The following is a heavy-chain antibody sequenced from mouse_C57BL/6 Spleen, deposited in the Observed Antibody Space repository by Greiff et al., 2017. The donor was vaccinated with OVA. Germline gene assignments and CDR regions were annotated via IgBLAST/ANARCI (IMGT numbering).Heavy chain of an antibody. J-gene: IGHJ2*01. CDR3: ARFHYYGSSYFDY. V-gene: IGHV1-22*01. D-gene: IGHD1-1*01. CDR1: GYTFTDYN. CDR2: INPNNGGT. Sequence: EVKLVESGPELVKPGASVKMSCKASGYTFTDYNMHWVKQSHGKSLEWIGYINPNNGGTSYNQKFKGKATLTVNKSSSTAYMELRSLTSEDSAVYYCARFHYYGSSYFDYWGQGTTLTVSS.